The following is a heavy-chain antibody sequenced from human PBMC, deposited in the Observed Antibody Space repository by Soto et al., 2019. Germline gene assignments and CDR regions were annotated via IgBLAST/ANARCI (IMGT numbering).Heavy chain of an antibody. J-gene: IGHJ4*02. D-gene: IGHD1-26*01. CDR1: GGTLSSYA. CDR3: ARAPVGATLLC. CDR2: IIPIFGTA. Sequence: GASVKVSCKASGGTLSSYAMRWVRQAPGQGLEWMGGIIPIFGTANYAQKFQGRVTITADESTSTAYMELSSLRSEDTAVYYCARAPVGATLLCWGQGTLVTVSS. V-gene: IGHV1-69*13.